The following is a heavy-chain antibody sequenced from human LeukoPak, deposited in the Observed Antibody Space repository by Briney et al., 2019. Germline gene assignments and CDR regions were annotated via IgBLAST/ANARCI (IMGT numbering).Heavy chain of an antibody. CDR1: NGSLSGHY. D-gene: IGHD6-13*01. V-gene: IGHV4-34*01. Sequence: PSETLSLTCVVYNGSLSGHYWSWIRQSQGKGLEWIGEVNYSGSTNYNPSLKSRVTISLDTSKNKFSLNLNFVTAADMALYYCARRRIVTAGTVYLDVWDKGTTVIVTS. CDR2: VNYSGST. CDR3: ARRRIVTAGTVYLDV. J-gene: IGHJ6*03.